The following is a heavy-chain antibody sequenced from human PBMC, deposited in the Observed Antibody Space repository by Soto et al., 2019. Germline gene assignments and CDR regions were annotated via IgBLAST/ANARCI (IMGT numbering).Heavy chain of an antibody. J-gene: IGHJ6*02. CDR3: ARNRDPSSKTHGIDV. CDR1: GLSFSTHS. Sequence: EVQLVESGGGLVEPGGFLRLSCTPSGLSFSTHSMNWVRQAPGKGLEWVSSISSSSYYIYYADSVKGRLTISRDNAKNTLSLQMNTLRADDTAVYYCARNRDPSSKTHGIDVRGQGTTVTVSS. V-gene: IGHV3-21*06. CDR2: ISSSSYYI.